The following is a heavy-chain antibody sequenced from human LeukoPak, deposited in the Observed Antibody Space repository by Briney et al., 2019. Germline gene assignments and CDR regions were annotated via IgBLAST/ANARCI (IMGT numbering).Heavy chain of an antibody. J-gene: IGHJ3*02. CDR2: ISWNSGSI. D-gene: IGHD3-10*01. CDR1: GFTFDDYA. Sequence: GGSLRLSCAASGFTFDDYAMHWVRQAPGKGLEWVSGISWNSGSIGYADSVKGRFTISRDNAKNSLYLQMNSLRAEDTAVYYCARDGRRITMVRGVSAFDIWGQGTMVTVSS. CDR3: ARDGRRITMVRGVSAFDI. V-gene: IGHV3-9*01.